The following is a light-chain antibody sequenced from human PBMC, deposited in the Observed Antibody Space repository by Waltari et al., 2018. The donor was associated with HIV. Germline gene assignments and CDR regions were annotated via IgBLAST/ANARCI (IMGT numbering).Light chain of an antibody. Sequence: QAVVTQEPSLTVSPGGTVTLTCGSSTGAVPSGHSPYWFQQKPGPAPRTLIFDTSNKHSWTPARFSGSLLGGKAALTLSGAQPEDEAEYYCLLSYSGARIFGGGTKLTVL. CDR3: LLSYSGARI. CDR2: DTS. V-gene: IGLV7-46*01. CDR1: TGAVPSGHS. J-gene: IGLJ2*01.